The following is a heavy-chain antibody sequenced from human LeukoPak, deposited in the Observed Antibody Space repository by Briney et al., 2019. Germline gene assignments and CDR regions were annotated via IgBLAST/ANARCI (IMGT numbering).Heavy chain of an antibody. CDR2: ISIDGGRT. J-gene: IGHJ6*03. V-gene: IGHV3-23*01. D-gene: IGHD6-25*01. CDR1: GVTFSSYA. CDR3: ARKGIGSSRYQNMDV. Sequence: GGSLRLSCAASGVTFSSYAMSWVRQAPGKGPEWVSTISIDGGRTYYADSVKGRFTVSRDTSKNTLYLQMNSLRAEDTAVYYCARKGIGSSRYQNMDVWGKGTTVTVSS.